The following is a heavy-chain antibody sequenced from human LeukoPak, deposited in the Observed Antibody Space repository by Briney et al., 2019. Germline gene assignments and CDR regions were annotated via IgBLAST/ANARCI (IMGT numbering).Heavy chain of an antibody. CDR2: ISSSSSYI. J-gene: IGHJ4*02. CDR1: GFTFSSYS. Sequence: GWSLTLSCAASGFTFSSYSMNWVRQAPGKGLEWVSSISSSSSYIYYADSVKGRFTISRDNAKNSLYMQMNCLRAEDTAVYYCARDKNVDTAMHYWGQGTLVTVSS. CDR3: ARDKNVDTAMHY. V-gene: IGHV3-21*01. D-gene: IGHD5-18*01.